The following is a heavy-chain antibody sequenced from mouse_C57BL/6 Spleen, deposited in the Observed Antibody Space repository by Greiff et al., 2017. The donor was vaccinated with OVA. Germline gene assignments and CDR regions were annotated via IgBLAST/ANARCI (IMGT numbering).Heavy chain of an antibody. Sequence: VHVKQSGPELVKPGASVKISCKASGYSFTDYNMNWVKQSNGKSLEWIGVINPNYGTTSYNQKFKGKATLTVDQSSSTAYMQLNSLTSEDSAVYYCARSYYSNRWYFDVWGTGTTVTVSS. D-gene: IGHD2-5*01. V-gene: IGHV1-39*01. J-gene: IGHJ1*03. CDR1: GYSFTDYN. CDR2: INPNYGTT. CDR3: ARSYYSNRWYFDV.